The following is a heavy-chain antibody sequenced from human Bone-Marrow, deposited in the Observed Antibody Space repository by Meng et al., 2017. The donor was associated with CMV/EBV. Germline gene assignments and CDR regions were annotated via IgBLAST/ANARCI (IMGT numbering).Heavy chain of an antibody. CDR2: ISYDGSNK. CDR1: GFTFSSYA. D-gene: IGHD3-22*01. J-gene: IGHJ4*02. CDR3: ARTMIVV. Sequence: LSLTCAASGFTFSSYAMHWVRQAPGKGLEWVAVISYDGSNKYYADSVKGRFTISRDNSKNTLYLQMNSLRAEDTAVYYCARTMIVVWGQGTLVTVSS. V-gene: IGHV3-30*04.